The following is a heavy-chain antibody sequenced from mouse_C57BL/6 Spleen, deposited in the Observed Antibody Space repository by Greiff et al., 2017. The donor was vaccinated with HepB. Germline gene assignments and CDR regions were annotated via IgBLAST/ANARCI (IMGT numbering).Heavy chain of an antibody. CDR2: IDPSDSET. J-gene: IGHJ3*01. Sequence: QVQLQQPGAELVRPGSSVKLSCKASGYTFTSYWMHWVKQRPIQGLEWIGNIDPSDSETHYNQKFKDKATLTVDKSSITAYMRLSSLTSEDSAVYYCARVGYGDEEAWFAYWGQGTLVTVSA. D-gene: IGHD2-13*01. CDR1: GYTFTSYW. V-gene: IGHV1-52*01. CDR3: ARVGYGDEEAWFAY.